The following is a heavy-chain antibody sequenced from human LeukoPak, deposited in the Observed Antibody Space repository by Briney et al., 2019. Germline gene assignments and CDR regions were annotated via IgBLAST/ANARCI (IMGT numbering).Heavy chain of an antibody. V-gene: IGHV4-34*01. J-gene: IGHJ6*03. CDR1: GGSFSVYY. CDR3: ARARITIFGVVILNYYYYMDV. CDR2: INHSGST. Sequence: SETLSLTCAVYGGSFSVYYWSWIRQPPGKGLEWIGEINHSGSTNYNPSLKSRVTISVDTSKNQFSLKLSSVTAADTAVYYCARARITIFGVVILNYYYYMDVWGKGTTVTVSS. D-gene: IGHD3-3*01.